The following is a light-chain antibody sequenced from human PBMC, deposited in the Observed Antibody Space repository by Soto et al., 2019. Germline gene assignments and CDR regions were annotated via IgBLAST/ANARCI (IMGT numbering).Light chain of an antibody. CDR2: DAS. CDR3: QQRLTWPIT. J-gene: IGKJ5*01. CDR1: QYITIY. Sequence: EIVLTQSPATLSLSPGERATLSCRASQYITIYLAWYQQKPGQAPRLLIYDASNRATGIPARFSGSGYGTDFTLSISSLEPEDFAVYYCQQRLTWPITFGQGTRLEI. V-gene: IGKV3-11*01.